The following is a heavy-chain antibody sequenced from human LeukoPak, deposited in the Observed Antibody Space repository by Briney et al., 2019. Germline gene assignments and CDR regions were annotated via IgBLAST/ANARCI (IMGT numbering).Heavy chain of an antibody. CDR2: INHSGST. D-gene: IGHD3-9*01. V-gene: IGHV4-34*01. J-gene: IGHJ3*02. CDR3: ARERVLYYDILTGYRNDAFDI. Sequence: SETLSLTCAVYRGPFSGYYWSWIRQPPGKGLEWIGEINHSGSTNYNPSLKSRVTISVDTSKNQFSLKLSSVTAADTAVYYCARERVLYYDILTGYRNDAFDIWGQGTMVTVSS. CDR1: RGPFSGYY.